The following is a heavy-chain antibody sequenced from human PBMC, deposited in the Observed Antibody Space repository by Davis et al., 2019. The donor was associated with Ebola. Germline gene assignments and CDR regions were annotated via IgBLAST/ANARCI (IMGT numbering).Heavy chain of an antibody. Sequence: SETLSLTCAVYGGSFSGYYWSWIRQPPGKGLEWIGEINHSGSTNYNPSLKSRVTISVDKSKNQFSLKLSSVTAADTAVYYCARVRGYSGYDLDYWGQGTLVTVSS. J-gene: IGHJ4*02. V-gene: IGHV4-34*01. CDR2: INHSGST. CDR1: GGSFSGYY. CDR3: ARVRGYSGYDLDY. D-gene: IGHD5-12*01.